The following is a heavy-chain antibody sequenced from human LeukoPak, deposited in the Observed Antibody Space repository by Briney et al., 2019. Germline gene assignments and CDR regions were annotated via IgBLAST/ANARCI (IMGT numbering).Heavy chain of an antibody. V-gene: IGHV5-51*01. CDR1: GYTFTNYW. CDR2: IWPDDSDT. J-gene: IGHJ4*02. Sequence: GESLKISCQGSGYTFTNYWVAWVRQMPGKGLEWVGSIWPDDSDTRYSPSFRGQVTFSADNSISTAFLQWSSLKASDTAIYFCARLADTTCWGQGTLVTVSS. CDR3: ARLADTTC. D-gene: IGHD2-2*01.